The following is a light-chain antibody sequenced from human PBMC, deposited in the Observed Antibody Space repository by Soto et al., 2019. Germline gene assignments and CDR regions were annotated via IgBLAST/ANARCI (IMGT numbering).Light chain of an antibody. CDR3: AAWDDSLRAVV. CDR1: RSNIGTYT. CDR2: RIH. V-gene: IGLV1-44*01. J-gene: IGLJ2*01. Sequence: QSVLTQSPSASGTPGQRVTISCSGSRSNIGTYTVNWYQQLPGTAPTLLIYRIHQRPSGVPDRFSGSKSATSASLAISGPQSEDEADYYCAAWDDSLRAVVFGGGTKLTVL.